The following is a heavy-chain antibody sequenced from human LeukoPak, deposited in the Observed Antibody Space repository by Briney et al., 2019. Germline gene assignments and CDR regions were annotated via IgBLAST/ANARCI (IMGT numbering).Heavy chain of an antibody. J-gene: IGHJ4*02. D-gene: IGHD3-22*01. Sequence: NPSETLSLTCTVSGGSISSYYWSWIRQPPGKGLEWIGYIYYSGSTNYNPSLKSRVTISVDTSKNQFSLELSSVTAADTAVYYCGGRSGYYPSIDYWGQGTLVTVSS. CDR3: GGRSGYYPSIDY. CDR2: IYYSGST. V-gene: IGHV4-59*01. CDR1: GGSISSYY.